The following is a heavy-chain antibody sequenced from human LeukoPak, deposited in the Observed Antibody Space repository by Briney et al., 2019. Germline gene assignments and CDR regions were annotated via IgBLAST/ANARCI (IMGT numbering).Heavy chain of an antibody. CDR1: GDSFSSYA. V-gene: IGHV1-69*06. CDR2: IIPIFGTA. D-gene: IGHD5-18*01. CDR3: AKQGAARQDYYMDV. J-gene: IGHJ6*03. Sequence: SVKVSCKASGDSFSSYAITWVRQAPGQGLEWLGRIIPIFGTANYPQKFQGRVTITADILSSTAYIEMTDLTSDDTAVYFCAKQGAARQDYYMDVWGNGTTVSVS.